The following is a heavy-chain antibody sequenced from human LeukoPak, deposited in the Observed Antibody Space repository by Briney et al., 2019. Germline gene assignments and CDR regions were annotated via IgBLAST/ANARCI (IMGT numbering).Heavy chain of an antibody. Sequence: GGSLRLSCAASGFTFSSYSMNWVRQAPGKGLEWVSGISDSGGSTNYADSVKGRFTISRDNSKNTLYLQMSSLRAEDTAVYYCAKEYSSWDYYYCMDVWGQGTTVTVSS. CDR3: AKEYSSWDYYYCMDV. V-gene: IGHV3-23*01. D-gene: IGHD6-13*01. CDR1: GFTFSSYS. CDR2: ISDSGGST. J-gene: IGHJ6*02.